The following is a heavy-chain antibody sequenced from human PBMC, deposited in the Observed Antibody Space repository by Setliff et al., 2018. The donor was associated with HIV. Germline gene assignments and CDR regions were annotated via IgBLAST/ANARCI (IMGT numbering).Heavy chain of an antibody. CDR2: IYYSGST. Sequence: SCTVSGGSISSSSYYWGWIRQPPGKGLEWIGSIYYSGSTYYNPSLKSRVTISVDTSKNQFSLKLSSVTAADTAVYYCARRQQLWLLYAFDIWGQGTMVTVSS. CDR1: GGSISSSSYY. V-gene: IGHV4-39*01. D-gene: IGHD5-18*01. J-gene: IGHJ3*02. CDR3: ARRQQLWLLYAFDI.